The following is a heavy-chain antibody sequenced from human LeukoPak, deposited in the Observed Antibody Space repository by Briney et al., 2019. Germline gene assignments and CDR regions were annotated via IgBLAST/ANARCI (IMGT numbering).Heavy chain of an antibody. D-gene: IGHD3-10*01. CDR2: IIPIFGTA. J-gene: IGHJ4*02. CDR3: ARVNLGFWDY. Sequence: GASVKVSCKASGGTFSSYAISWVRQAPGQGLEWMGGIIPIFGTANYAQKLQGRVSMTTDTSTSTAYMELRSLRSDDTAVYYCARVNLGFWDYWGQGTLVTVSS. CDR1: GGTFSSYA. V-gene: IGHV1-69*05.